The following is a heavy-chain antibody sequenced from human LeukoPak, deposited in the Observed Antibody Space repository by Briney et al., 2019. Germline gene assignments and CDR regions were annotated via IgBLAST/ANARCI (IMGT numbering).Heavy chain of an antibody. V-gene: IGHV4-59*01. D-gene: IGHD3-3*01. Sequence: KPSETLSLTCTVSGGSISSYYWSWIRQPPGKGLEWIGYIYYSGSTNYNPSLKSRVTISVDTSKNQFSLKLSSVTAADTAVYYCARVGPCYDFWSGYPFDPWGQGTLGTVSS. CDR2: IYYSGST. CDR3: ARVGPCYDFWSGYPFDP. CDR1: GGSISSYY. J-gene: IGHJ5*02.